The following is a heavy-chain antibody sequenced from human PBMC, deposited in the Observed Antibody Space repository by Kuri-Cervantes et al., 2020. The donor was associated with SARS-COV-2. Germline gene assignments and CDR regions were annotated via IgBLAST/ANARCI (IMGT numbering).Heavy chain of an antibody. CDR1: GYSFTSYR. J-gene: IGHJ4*02. CDR3: ARRRDFWSGSPFDY. V-gene: IGHV5-51*01. D-gene: IGHD3-3*01. CDR2: IYPGDSDT. Sequence: KVSCKGSGYSFTSYRIGWVRQMPGKGLEWMGIIYPGDSDTRYSPSFQGQVTISADKSISTAYLQWSSLKASDTAMYYCARRRDFWSGSPFDYWGQGTLVTVSS.